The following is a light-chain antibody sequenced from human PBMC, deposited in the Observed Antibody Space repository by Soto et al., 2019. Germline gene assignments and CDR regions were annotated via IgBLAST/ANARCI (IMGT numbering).Light chain of an antibody. V-gene: IGKV1-12*01. J-gene: IGKJ4*01. CDR1: QDISSW. CDR3: QQGDSFPFT. Sequence: EMQRTQSPSSVSGSGGARVAITCRASQDISSWVAWYQQKPGKAPKLLISAASSLQSGVPRRFSGSGSGTDFTLIITSLQPDDFATYFCQQGDSFPFTLGGGTKVDIK. CDR2: AAS.